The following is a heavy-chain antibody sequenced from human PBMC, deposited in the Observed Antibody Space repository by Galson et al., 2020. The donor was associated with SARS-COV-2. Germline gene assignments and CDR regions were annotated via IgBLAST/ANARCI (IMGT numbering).Heavy chain of an antibody. CDR2: FDPEDGET. CDR3: ATTTTVTTSWWFDP. CDR1: GYTLTELS. J-gene: IGHJ5*02. V-gene: IGHV1-24*01. D-gene: IGHD4-17*01. Sequence: GESLKISCKVSGYTLTELSMHWVRQAPGKGLEWMGGFDPEDGETIYAQKFQGRVTMTEDTSTDTAYMELSSLRYEDTAVYHCATTTTVTTSWWFDPWGQGTLVTVSS.